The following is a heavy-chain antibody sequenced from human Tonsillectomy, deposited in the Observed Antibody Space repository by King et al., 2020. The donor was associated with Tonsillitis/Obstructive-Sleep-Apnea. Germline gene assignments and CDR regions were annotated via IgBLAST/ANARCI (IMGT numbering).Heavy chain of an antibody. CDR3: GGGGVGAHDFDY. V-gene: IGHV4-31*03. CDR1: GGSISSLGYY. Sequence: QLQESGPGLVKPSQTLSLTCTVSGGSISSLGYYWSWIRQHPGKGLEWIGYIYYSGSTYYNPSLKSRVTISVDTSKNHFSLKLSSVTAADTAVYYCGGGGVGAHDFDYWGQGTLVTVSS. CDR2: IYYSGST. D-gene: IGHD1-26*01. J-gene: IGHJ4*02.